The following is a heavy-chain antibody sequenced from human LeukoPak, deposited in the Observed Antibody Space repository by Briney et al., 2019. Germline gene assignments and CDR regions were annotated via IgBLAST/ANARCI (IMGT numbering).Heavy chain of an antibody. V-gene: IGHV1-2*02. CDR1: GYSFIGYY. D-gene: IGHD2-15*01. CDR3: ARDKDHCSGGSCYAYGMDV. J-gene: IGHJ6*02. Sequence: ASVKVSCKASGYSFIGYYIHWVRQAPGQGLEWMGWINPNSGGANYAQKFQGRVTMTRDTSISTVYMELTRLRSDDTAVYYCARDKDHCSGGSCYAYGMDVWGQGTTVTVSS. CDR2: INPNSGGA.